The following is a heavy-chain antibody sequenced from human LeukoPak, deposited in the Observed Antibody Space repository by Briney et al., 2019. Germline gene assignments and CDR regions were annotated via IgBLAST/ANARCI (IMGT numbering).Heavy chain of an antibody. D-gene: IGHD3-3*01. CDR3: ARARVTIFGVDKNYFDY. V-gene: IGHV6-1*01. CDR2: TYYRSKWYN. Sequence: SQTLSLTCAISGDSVSSNSASWNWIRQSPSRGLEWLGKTYYRSKWYNDYALSVKSRLTFNPDTSKNHFSLQLNSLTPEDTAVYYCARARVTIFGVDKNYFDYWGQGTLVTVSS. J-gene: IGHJ4*02. CDR1: GDSVSSNSAS.